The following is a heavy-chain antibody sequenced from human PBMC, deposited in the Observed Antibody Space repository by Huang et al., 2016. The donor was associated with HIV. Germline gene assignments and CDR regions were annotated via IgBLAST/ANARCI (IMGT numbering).Heavy chain of an antibody. J-gene: IGHJ4*02. D-gene: IGHD3-10*01. CDR2: IYFSGGT. Sequence: QVQLQESGPGLVKPSETLSLSCTVSGDSVSSARYYWSWIRQPPGRGLEWIGYIYFSGGTNYNPSLKSRVTISIDTSKNQFSLRLSSVTAADTAVYYCVSHGSGTADYWGQGTLVTVSS. V-gene: IGHV4-61*01. CDR3: VSHGSGTADY. CDR1: GDSVSSARYY.